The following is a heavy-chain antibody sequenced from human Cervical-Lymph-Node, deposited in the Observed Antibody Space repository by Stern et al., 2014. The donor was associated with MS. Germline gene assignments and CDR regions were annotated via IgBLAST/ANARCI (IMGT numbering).Heavy chain of an antibody. CDR2: IIPIIGTA. D-gene: IGHD3-10*01. CDR3: ALGGFGHYFEY. J-gene: IGHJ4*02. CDR1: GGTFSSYD. V-gene: IGHV1-69*01. Sequence: MQLVESGAEVQKPGSSVKVSCRASGGTFSSYDISWVRQDPGQGLEWMGGIIPIIGTANYAQKYQGRVTIAADESTSTAYMELSSLRSEDTAIYYCALGGFGHYFEYWGQGTLVTVSS.